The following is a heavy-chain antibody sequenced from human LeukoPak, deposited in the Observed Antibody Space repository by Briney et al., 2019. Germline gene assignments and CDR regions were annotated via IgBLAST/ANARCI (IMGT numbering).Heavy chain of an antibody. CDR1: GFTFSSYA. CDR2: ISYDGSNK. D-gene: IGHD6-19*01. J-gene: IGHJ4*02. Sequence: GGSLRLSCAASGFTFSSYAMHWVRQAPGKGLEWVAVISYDGSNKYYADSVKGRFTISRDNSKNTLYLQMNSLRAEDTAVYYCARGRFSRGWYYFDYWGQGTLVTVSS. V-gene: IGHV3-30-3*01. CDR3: ARGRFSRGWYYFDY.